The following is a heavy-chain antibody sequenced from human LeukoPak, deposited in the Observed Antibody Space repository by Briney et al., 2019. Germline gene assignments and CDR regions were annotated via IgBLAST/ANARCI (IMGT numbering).Heavy chain of an antibody. D-gene: IGHD1-26*01. J-gene: IGHJ4*02. CDR1: GFTFSSYA. Sequence: GGSLRLSCAASGFTFSSYAMSWVRQAPGKGLEWVSGISGSGGTTYYADSVKGRFTISRDNSKNTLYLQMNSLRAEDTAVYYCAKTPLVGAPTSLDCWGQGTLVTVSS. CDR2: ISGSGGTT. CDR3: AKTPLVGAPTSLDC. V-gene: IGHV3-23*01.